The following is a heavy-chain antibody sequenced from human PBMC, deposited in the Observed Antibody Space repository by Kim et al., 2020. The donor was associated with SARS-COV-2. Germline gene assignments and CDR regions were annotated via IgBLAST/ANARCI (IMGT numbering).Heavy chain of an antibody. D-gene: IGHD4-4*01. CDR2: IYYSGST. CDR1: GGSISSGGYY. CDR3: ARWGGLQSFFYY. Sequence: SETLSLTCTVSGGSISSGGYYWSWIRQHPGKGLEWIGYIYYSGSTYYNPSLKSRVTISVDTSKNQFSLKLSSVTAADTAVYYCARWGGLQSFFYYWGQGTLVTVSS. V-gene: IGHV4-31*03. J-gene: IGHJ4*02.